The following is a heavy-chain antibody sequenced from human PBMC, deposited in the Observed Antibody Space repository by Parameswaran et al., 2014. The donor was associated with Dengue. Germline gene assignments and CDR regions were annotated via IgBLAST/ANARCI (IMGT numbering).Heavy chain of an antibody. J-gene: IGHJ4*02. D-gene: IGHD3-22*01. V-gene: IGHV4-31*02. CDR2: IYYSGST. Sequence: WIRQPPGKGLEWIGYIYYSGSTYYNPSLKSRVTISVDTSKNQFSLKLSSVTAADTAVYYCATTYYYDSSGYYYMVGFDYWGQGTLVTVSS. CDR3: ATTYYYDSSGYYYMVGFDY.